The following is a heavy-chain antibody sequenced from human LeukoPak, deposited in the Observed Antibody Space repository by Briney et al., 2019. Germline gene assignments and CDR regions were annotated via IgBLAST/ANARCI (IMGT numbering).Heavy chain of an antibody. D-gene: IGHD3-22*01. CDR1: GFSLSTSGVG. CDR2: IYWDDDK. Sequence: SGPTLAKPTQAHTLTCTFSGFSLSTSGVGVGWIRQPPGKALEWHALIYWDDDKRYSPSLKSRLTITKDTSKNQVVLTMTNMDPVDTATYYCAHSPTVYYYDSSGYYLPPDYWGQGTLVTVSS. J-gene: IGHJ4*02. V-gene: IGHV2-5*02. CDR3: AHSPTVYYYDSSGYYLPPDY.